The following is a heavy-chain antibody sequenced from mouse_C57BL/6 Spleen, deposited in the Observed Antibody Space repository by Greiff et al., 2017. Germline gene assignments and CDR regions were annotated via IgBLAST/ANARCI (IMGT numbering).Heavy chain of an antibody. CDR1: GYTFTSYT. CDR3: VGATVVATDYFDY. Sequence: VKLMESGAELARPGASVKMSCKASGYTFTSYTMHWVKQRPGQGLEWIGYINPSSGYTKYNQKFKDKATLTADKSSSTAYMQLSSLTSEYSAVYDCVGATVVATDYFDYWGQGTTLTVSS. CDR2: INPSSGYT. V-gene: IGHV1-4*01. J-gene: IGHJ2*01. D-gene: IGHD1-1*01.